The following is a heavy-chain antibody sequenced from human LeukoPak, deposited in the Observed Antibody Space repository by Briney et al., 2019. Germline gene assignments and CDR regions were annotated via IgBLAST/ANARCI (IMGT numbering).Heavy chain of an antibody. CDR2: INPHSGGT. CDR1: GYTFTGYY. J-gene: IGHJ4*02. Sequence: ASVKVSCKPSGYTFTGYYMHWVRQAPGQGLEWMGWINPHSGGTNYAQKFQGRVTMSRDTSISTAYLELSRLRAGDTAVYYCARVAARPDYWGQGTLVTVSS. D-gene: IGHD6-6*01. V-gene: IGHV1-2*02. CDR3: ARVAARPDY.